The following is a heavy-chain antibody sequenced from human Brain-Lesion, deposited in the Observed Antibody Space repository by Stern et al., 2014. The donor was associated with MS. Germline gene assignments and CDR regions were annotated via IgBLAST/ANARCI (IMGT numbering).Heavy chain of an antibody. CDR3: ATYYYDSTGYNDF. CDR1: GYTFTGYY. D-gene: IGHD3-22*01. V-gene: IGHV1-2*04. J-gene: IGHJ4*02. CDR2: INPKSGGT. Sequence: VQLVESGAEVKKPGASVKVSCKASGYTFTGYYMHWARQAPGPGLEWMGWINPKSGGTNYAQKFQGWVTMTRDTSINTAYMELSRLRSDDTAVYYCATYYYDSTGYNDFWGQGTLVTVSS.